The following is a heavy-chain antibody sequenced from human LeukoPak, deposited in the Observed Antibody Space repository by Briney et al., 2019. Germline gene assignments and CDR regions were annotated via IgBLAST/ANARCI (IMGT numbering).Heavy chain of an antibody. J-gene: IGHJ4*02. D-gene: IGHD1-26*01. V-gene: IGHV4-59*01. CDR2: IYYSGST. CDR1: GGSISSYY. Sequence: PSETLSLTRTVSGGSISSYYWSWIRQPPGKGLEWIGYIYYSGSTNYNPSLKSRVTISVDTSKNQFSLKLSSVTAADTAVYYCARDRFDSGYFDYWGQGTLVTVSS. CDR3: ARDRFDSGYFDY.